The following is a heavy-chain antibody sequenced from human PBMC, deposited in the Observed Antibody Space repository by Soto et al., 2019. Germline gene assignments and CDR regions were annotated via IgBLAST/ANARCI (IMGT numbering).Heavy chain of an antibody. CDR1: GFTLSNAW. V-gene: IGHV3-15*01. CDR2: IRSKADGGTA. CDR3: ITGRIAVAGTTYGAY. J-gene: IGHJ4*02. Sequence: EVQLVESGGGLVKPGGSLRLSCAASGFTLSNAWMSWVRQAPGKGLEWVGRIRSKADGGTADYAAPVKGRFTVSRDDSENTLYLQMKSLKTEDTAVYYCITGRIAVAGTTYGAYWGQGTLVTVSS. D-gene: IGHD6-19*01.